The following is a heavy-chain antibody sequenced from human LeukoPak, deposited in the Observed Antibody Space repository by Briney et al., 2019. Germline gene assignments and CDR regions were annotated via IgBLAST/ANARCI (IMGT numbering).Heavy chain of an antibody. CDR2: TYYGSKWYN. D-gene: IGHD1-26*01. Sequence: SQTLSLTCAISGDSLSSNSAAWYWIRQSPSRGLEWLGRTYYGSKWYNDYAVSVKGRITINPDTAKNQFSLHLNSVTPEDTAVYYCARDGKWNYWGQGTLVTVSS. J-gene: IGHJ4*02. CDR3: ARDGKWNY. CDR1: GDSLSSNSAA. V-gene: IGHV6-1*01.